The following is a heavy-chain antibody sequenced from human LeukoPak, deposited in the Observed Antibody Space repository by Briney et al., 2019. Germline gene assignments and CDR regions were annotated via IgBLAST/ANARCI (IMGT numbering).Heavy chain of an antibody. J-gene: IGHJ4*02. CDR1: GFSIGTYY. D-gene: IGHD3-10*01. CDR3: ARDPRGSEYSHFDS. Sequence: TGGSLRLSCAASGFSIGTYYMSWVRQAPGKGLEWVANIKQDGSEKHYVDSVKGRFTISRDNSKNSLYLQMSSLRAEDTAVYYCARDPRGSEYSHFDSWGQGTLVTVSS. CDR2: IKQDGSEK. V-gene: IGHV3-7*01.